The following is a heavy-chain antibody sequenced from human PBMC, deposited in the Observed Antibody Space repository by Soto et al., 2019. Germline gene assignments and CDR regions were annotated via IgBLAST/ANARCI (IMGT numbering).Heavy chain of an antibody. D-gene: IGHD3-10*01. Sequence: SSVKVSCKASGGTFSSYAISWVRQAPGQGLEWMGGIIPIFGTANYAQKFQGRVTITADESTSTAYMELSSPRSEDTAVYYCAREKVGEDYYYGMDVWGQGTTVTVSS. CDR2: IIPIFGTA. J-gene: IGHJ6*02. CDR1: GGTFSSYA. V-gene: IGHV1-69*13. CDR3: AREKVGEDYYYGMDV.